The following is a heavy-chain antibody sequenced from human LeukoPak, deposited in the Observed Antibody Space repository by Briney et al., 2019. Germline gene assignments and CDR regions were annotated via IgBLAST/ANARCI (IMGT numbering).Heavy chain of an antibody. D-gene: IGHD5-18*01. Sequence: GGSLRLSCTASEFTLGDHAISWVRQAPGKGLEWVGFIRSRAYGGTTEYAPAVKGRFLISRDDSKSIAYLHMNSLKTENTAVYYCARGPIQQWLYNGMDVWGQGTTVSVSS. V-gene: IGHV3-49*04. J-gene: IGHJ6*02. CDR3: ARGPIQQWLYNGMDV. CDR2: IRSRAYGGTT. CDR1: EFTLGDHA.